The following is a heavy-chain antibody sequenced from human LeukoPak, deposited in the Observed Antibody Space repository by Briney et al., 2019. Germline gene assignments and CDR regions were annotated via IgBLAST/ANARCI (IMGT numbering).Heavy chain of an antibody. J-gene: IGHJ5*02. Sequence: ASVKVFCKVSGYTFTDYYMHWVHQAPGKGLEWMGLVDPEDGETIYAEKFQGRVTITADTSTDTAYMELSSLRSEDTAVYYCATDLGPTAPWGQGTLVTVSS. CDR2: VDPEDGET. D-gene: IGHD3-16*01. CDR3: ATDLGPTAP. V-gene: IGHV1-69-2*01. CDR1: GYTFTDYY.